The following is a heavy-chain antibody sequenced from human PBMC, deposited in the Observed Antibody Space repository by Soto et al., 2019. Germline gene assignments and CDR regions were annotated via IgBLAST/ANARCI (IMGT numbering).Heavy chain of an antibody. CDR2: IYYSGTT. J-gene: IGHJ4*02. Sequence: SETLSLTCAVSGYSISSSNWWGRIRQPPGKGLEWIGHIYYSGTTYYNPSLKSRVTMSVDTSKNQFSLKLTSVTAVDTAVYYCARREIQGPIDYWGQGTLVTVSS. D-gene: IGHD1-26*01. V-gene: IGHV4-28*01. CDR3: ARREIQGPIDY. CDR1: GYSISSSNW.